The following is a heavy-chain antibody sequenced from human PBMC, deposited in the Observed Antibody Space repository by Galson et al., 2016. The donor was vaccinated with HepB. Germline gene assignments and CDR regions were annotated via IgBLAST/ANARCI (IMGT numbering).Heavy chain of an antibody. V-gene: IGHV4-4*02. D-gene: IGHD1-26*01. CDR1: GFTFSNW. J-gene: IGHJ5*02. Sequence: SLRLSCAGSGFTFSNWWTWVRQPPGKGLEWIGEIYHSGTTHYNPSLESRVTISVDKSKNQFSLKLNSVTAADTAVYYCARNSGGSYLGWFDPWGQGTLVTVSS. CDR3: ARNSGGSYLGWFDP. CDR2: IYHSGTT.